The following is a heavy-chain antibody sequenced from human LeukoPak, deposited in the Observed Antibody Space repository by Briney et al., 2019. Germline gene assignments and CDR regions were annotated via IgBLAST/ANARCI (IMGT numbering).Heavy chain of an antibody. CDR3: ARDYYDSSGTHFDY. CDR1: GYTFSSYS. D-gene: IGHD3-22*01. V-gene: IGHV1-18*01. J-gene: IGHJ4*02. CDR2: ISAYNGHT. Sequence: ASVKVSCKASGYTFSSYSISWVRQAPGQGLEWMGWISAYNGHTNYAQKLQGRVTMTTDTSTSTAYMELRSLRSDDTAVYYCARDYYDSSGTHFDYWGQGTLVTVSS.